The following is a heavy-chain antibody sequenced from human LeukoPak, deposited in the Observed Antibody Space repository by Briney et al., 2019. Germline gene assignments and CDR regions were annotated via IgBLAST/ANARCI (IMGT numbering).Heavy chain of an antibody. CDR1: GGTFNSYA. V-gene: IGHV1-69*04. CDR3: ARAYRLATTSYYYYGIDV. D-gene: IGHD5-12*01. Sequence: SVKVSCKASGGTFNSYAISWVRQAPGQGLEWMGRIIPILGIANYAQKFQGRVTITANKSTSTAYMELSSLRSEGTAVDYCARAYRLATTSYYYYGIDVWGQGTMVTVSS. CDR2: IIPILGIA. J-gene: IGHJ6*02.